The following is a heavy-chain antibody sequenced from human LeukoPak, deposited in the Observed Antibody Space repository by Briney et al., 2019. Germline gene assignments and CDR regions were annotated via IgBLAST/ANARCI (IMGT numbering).Heavy chain of an antibody. Sequence: GGSLRLSCAASGFTSSSYSMNWVRQAPGKGLEWVSSISSSSSYIYYADSVKGRFTISRDNAKNSLYPQMNSLRAEDTAVYYCARDESGYYGSGGYYGMDVWGQGTTVTVSS. CDR1: GFTSSSYS. D-gene: IGHD3-10*01. V-gene: IGHV3-21*01. J-gene: IGHJ6*02. CDR2: ISSSSSYI. CDR3: ARDESGYYGSGGYYGMDV.